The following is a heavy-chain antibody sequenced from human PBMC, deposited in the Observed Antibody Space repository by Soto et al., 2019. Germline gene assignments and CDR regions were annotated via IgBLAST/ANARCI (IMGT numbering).Heavy chain of an antibody. V-gene: IGHV3-33*01. D-gene: IGHD2-2*01. CDR2: IWYDGSNK. Sequence: GGSLRLSCAASGFTFSSYGMHWVRQAPGKGLEWVAVIWYDGSNKYYADSVKGRFTISRDNSKNTLYLQMNSLRAEDTAVYYCARERGYCSSTSCYAWLYYYYYMDVWGKGTTVTVSS. CDR1: GFTFSSYG. J-gene: IGHJ6*03. CDR3: ARERGYCSSTSCYAWLYYYYYMDV.